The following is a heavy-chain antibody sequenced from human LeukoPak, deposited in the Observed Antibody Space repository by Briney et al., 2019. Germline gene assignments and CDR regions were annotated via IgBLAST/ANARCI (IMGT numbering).Heavy chain of an antibody. CDR3: ARHSRDCYYYYGMDV. CDR1: GYTFTGYY. V-gene: IGHV1-2*02. D-gene: IGHD6-13*01. Sequence: ASVKVSCKASGYTFTGYYMHWVRQAPGQGLEWMGWINPNSGGTNYAQKFQGRVTMTRDTSISTAYMELSRLRSDDTAVYYCARHSRDCYYYYGMDVWGQGTTVTVSS. CDR2: INPNSGGT. J-gene: IGHJ6*02.